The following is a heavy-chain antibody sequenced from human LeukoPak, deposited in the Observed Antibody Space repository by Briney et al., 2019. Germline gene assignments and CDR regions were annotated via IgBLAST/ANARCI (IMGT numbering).Heavy chain of an antibody. D-gene: IGHD3-9*01. V-gene: IGHV3-21*01. CDR3: ARDNDLLRYFDWPLDY. Sequence: PGGSLRLSCAASGFTFSSYSMNWVRQAPGKGLEWVSSISSSSSYIYYADSVKGRFTISRDNAKNSLYLQMNSLRAEGTAVYYCARDNDLLRYFDWPLDYWGQGTLVTVSS. CDR1: GFTFSSYS. J-gene: IGHJ4*02. CDR2: ISSSSSYI.